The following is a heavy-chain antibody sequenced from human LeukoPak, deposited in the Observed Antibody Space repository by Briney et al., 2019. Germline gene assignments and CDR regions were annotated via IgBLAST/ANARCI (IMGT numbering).Heavy chain of an antibody. D-gene: IGHD2-15*01. J-gene: IGHJ4*02. V-gene: IGHV3-23*01. CDR3: AKQLGYCSDGSCYFPY. CDR2: ISNNGGYT. Sequence: GGSLRLSCAASGFTFSSSAMSWVRQAPGKGLEWVSAISNNGGYTYYADSVQGRFTISRDNSKSTLCLQMNSLRAEDTAVYYCAKQLGYCSDGSCYFPYWGQGTPVTVSS. CDR1: GFTFSSSA.